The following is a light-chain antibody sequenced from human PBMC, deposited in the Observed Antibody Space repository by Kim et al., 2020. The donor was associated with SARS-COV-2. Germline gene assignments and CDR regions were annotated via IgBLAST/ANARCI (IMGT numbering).Light chain of an antibody. V-gene: IGLV6-57*03. Sequence: GKTVTISCTRSSGSIASTYVPWYQQRPGSAPTTVIYEDNQRPSGVPDRFSGSIDSSSNSASLTISGLKTEDEADYYCQSYDSSNQVFGGGTQLTVL. CDR1: SGSIASTY. CDR2: EDN. CDR3: QSYDSSNQV. J-gene: IGLJ2*01.